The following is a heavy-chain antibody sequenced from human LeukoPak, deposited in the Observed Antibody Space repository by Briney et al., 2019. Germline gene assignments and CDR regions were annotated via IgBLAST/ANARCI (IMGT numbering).Heavy chain of an antibody. CDR3: ARDGGYGSGTYQFDY. V-gene: IGHV4-31*03. CDR2: IYYSGST. CDR1: GGSISSGGYY. J-gene: IGHJ4*02. Sequence: SQTLSLTCTVSGGSISSGGYYWSWIRQHPGKGLEWIGYIYYSGSTQYNPSLKSRITISVDTSKNQFSLKLSSVTAADTAIYYCARDGGYGSGTYQFDYWGQGTLVTVSS. D-gene: IGHD3-10*01.